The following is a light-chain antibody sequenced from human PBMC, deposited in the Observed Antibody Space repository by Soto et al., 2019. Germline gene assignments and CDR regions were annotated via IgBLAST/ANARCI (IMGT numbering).Light chain of an antibody. CDR2: DVS. J-gene: IGLJ1*01. CDR1: SSDVGGYNY. Sequence: QSALTQPASVSGSPGQSITISYTGTSSDVGGYNYVSWYQQHPGKAPQLMIYDVSHRPSGVSNRFSGSKSGNTASLTISGLQAEDEADYYCSSYTISSTLRYVFGTGTKLTVL. V-gene: IGLV2-14*01. CDR3: SSYTISSTLRYV.